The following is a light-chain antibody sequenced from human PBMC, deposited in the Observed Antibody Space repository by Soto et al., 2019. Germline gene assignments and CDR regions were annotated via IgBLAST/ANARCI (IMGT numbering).Light chain of an antibody. CDR3: QSYDSNRSGHVL. V-gene: IGLV1-40*01. CDR2: GNN. CDR1: SSNIGAGYN. J-gene: IGLJ2*01. Sequence: QSVLTQPPSVSGAPGQRVTISCTGSSSNIGAGYNVHWYQQLPGTAPKLLIYGNNYRPSGVPDRFSGSKSGTSASLAITGLQAEDEADYYCQSYDSNRSGHVLFGGGTKLTVL.